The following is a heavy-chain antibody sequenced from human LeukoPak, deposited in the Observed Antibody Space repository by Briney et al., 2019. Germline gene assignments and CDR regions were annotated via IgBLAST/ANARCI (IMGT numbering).Heavy chain of an antibody. CDR2: INPNSGGT. J-gene: IGHJ4*02. D-gene: IGHD2-8*01. V-gene: IGHV1-2*02. CDR3: ARVEYCTKGVCINFDL. CDR1: GYTFTGYY. Sequence: ASVKVSCKASGYTFTGYYIHWMRQAPGQGLEWIGWINPNSGGTKYAQKFQGRVTVTRDTSTSTAYMELSGLRADDTAAYYCARVEYCTKGVCINFDLWGQGTLVTVSS.